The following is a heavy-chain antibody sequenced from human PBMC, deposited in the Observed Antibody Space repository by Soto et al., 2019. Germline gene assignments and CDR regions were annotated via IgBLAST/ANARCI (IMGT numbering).Heavy chain of an antibody. J-gene: IGHJ4*02. D-gene: IGHD7-27*01. CDR1: GGTFSSYT. CDR3: SSNPDLGY. CDR2: IIPILGIA. Sequence: QVQLVQSGAEGKKPGSSVKVSCKASGGTFSSYTISWVLQAPGQGLEWMGRIIPILGIANYAQKFQGRVTITADKSTSTVYMELSILRSEDTAVYYCSSNPDLGYWCQGTLVTVSS. V-gene: IGHV1-69*02.